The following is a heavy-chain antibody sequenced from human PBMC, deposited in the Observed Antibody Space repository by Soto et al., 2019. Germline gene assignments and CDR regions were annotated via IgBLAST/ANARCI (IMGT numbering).Heavy chain of an antibody. V-gene: IGHV3-7*01. CDR1: GFTFSSYW. D-gene: IGHD5-18*01. CDR3: ARNRLQLWLQALDY. Sequence: PGGSLRLSCAASGFTFSSYWMNWVRQAPGKGLEWVANIKQDGSEKYYVDSVEGRFTISRDNAKNSLYLQMNSLRAEDTAVYYSARNRLQLWLQALDYWGQGTPVTVSS. CDR2: IKQDGSEK. J-gene: IGHJ4*02.